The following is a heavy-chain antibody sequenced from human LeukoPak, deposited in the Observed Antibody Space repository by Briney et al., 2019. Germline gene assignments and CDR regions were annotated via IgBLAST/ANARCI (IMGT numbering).Heavy chain of an antibody. CDR3: ARNRGANYYNYYMDV. J-gene: IGHJ6*03. V-gene: IGHV3-23*01. D-gene: IGHD4/OR15-4a*01. CDR2: IGGGGRDT. CDR1: GFTFSTYA. Sequence: GGSLRLSCAASGFTFSTYAMSWVRQAPGKGLEWLSTIGGGGRDTFYADSVKGRFTVSRDNSKNTLYLQMSSLRAEDTAVYFCARNRGANYYNYYMDVWGKGTTVTVSS.